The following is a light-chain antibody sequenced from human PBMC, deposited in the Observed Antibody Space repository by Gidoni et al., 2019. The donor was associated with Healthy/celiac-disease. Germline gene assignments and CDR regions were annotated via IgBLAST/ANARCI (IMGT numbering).Light chain of an antibody. CDR2: WAS. V-gene: IGKV4-1*01. CDR3: QQYDSTPFT. Sequence: DIVMTQSPASLAVSLGERATINCKSSQSVLYSSNNKNYLAWYQQKPGQPPKLLIYWASTRESGVPDRFSGSGSGTDFTLTISSLQAEDVAVYYCQQYDSTPFTFGPXTKVDIK. CDR1: QSVLYSSNNKNY. J-gene: IGKJ3*01.